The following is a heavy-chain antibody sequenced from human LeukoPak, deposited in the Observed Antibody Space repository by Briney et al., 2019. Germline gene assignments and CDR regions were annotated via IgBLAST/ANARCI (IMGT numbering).Heavy chain of an antibody. V-gene: IGHV5-51*01. Sequence: GESLKISCKGSGYSFTNYWIGWVRQMPGKGLEWMGIIYPGDSDTRYSPSFQGQVTISADKSISTAYLQWSSLKASDTAMYYCARQKYDSNGYSWSNDAFDIWGLGTMVTVSS. CDR2: IYPGDSDT. CDR1: GYSFTNYW. CDR3: ARQKYDSNGYSWSNDAFDI. D-gene: IGHD3-22*01. J-gene: IGHJ3*02.